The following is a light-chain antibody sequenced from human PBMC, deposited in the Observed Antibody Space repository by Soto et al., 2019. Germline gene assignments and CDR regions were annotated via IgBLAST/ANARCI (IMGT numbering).Light chain of an antibody. CDR1: STDVGGYSY. J-gene: IGLJ1*01. CDR2: DVS. Sequence: QSVRTQAGSGSGAPGRAGTISCTGTSTDVGGYSYVSWYQQHPGKVPKLMIYDVSKRPSGVPDRFSGSKSGNTASLTISGLQAEDEADYYCCSYAGRDTLYVFGSGTKVTVL. CDR3: CSYAGRDTLYV. V-gene: IGLV2-11*01.